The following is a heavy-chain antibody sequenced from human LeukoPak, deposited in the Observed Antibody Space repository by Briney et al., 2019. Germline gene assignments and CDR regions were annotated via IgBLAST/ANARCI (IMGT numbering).Heavy chain of an antibody. Sequence: GASVKVSCKASGYTFTSYAMNWVRRAPGQGLEWMGWINTNTGNPTYAQGFTGRFVFSLDTSVSTAYLQISSLKAEDTAVYYCARDRSDSSSWFALFGAFDIWGQGTMVTVSS. CDR2: INTNTGNP. V-gene: IGHV7-4-1*02. D-gene: IGHD6-13*01. J-gene: IGHJ3*02. CDR1: GYTFTSYA. CDR3: ARDRSDSSSWFALFGAFDI.